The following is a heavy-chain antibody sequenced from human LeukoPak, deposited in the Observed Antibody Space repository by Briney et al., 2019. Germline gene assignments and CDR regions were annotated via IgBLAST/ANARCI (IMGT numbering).Heavy chain of an antibody. D-gene: IGHD1-26*01. V-gene: IGHV4-59*01. CDR2: IYFIGST. J-gene: IGHJ4*02. CDR3: ARTSGSLVGVLDY. CDR1: GGSISSYY. Sequence: PSETLSLTCTVSGGSISSYYWNWIRQSPGKGLEWIGYIYFIGSTNYNPSLKSRVTMSLDTSKNQFSLRLSSVTAADTAVYYCARTSGSLVGVLDYWGQGVLVTVSS.